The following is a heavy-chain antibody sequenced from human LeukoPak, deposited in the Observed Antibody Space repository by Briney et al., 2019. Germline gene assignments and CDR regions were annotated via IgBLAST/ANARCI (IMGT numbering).Heavy chain of an antibody. D-gene: IGHD1-7*01. J-gene: IGHJ3*02. CDR1: GFTFSDHY. CDR2: TRNKANSYTT. CDR3: ASKGSITGTTRGDAFDI. V-gene: IGHV3-72*01. Sequence: GGSLRLSCAASGFTFSDHYMDWVRQAPGKGLEWVGRTRNKANSYTTEYAASVKGRFTISRDDSKNSLYLQMNSLKTEDTAVYYCASKGSITGTTRGDAFDIWGQGTMVTVSS.